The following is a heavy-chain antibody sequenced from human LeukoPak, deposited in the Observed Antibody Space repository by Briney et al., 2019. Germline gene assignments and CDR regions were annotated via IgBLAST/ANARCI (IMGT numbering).Heavy chain of an antibody. V-gene: IGHV4-34*01. Sequence: PSETLSLTRAVYGGSFSGYYWSWIRQPPGKGLEWIGEINHSGSTNYNPSLKSRVTISVDTSKNQFSLKLSSVTAADTAVYYCARRRYYYYMDVWGKGTTVTVSS. CDR3: ARRRYYYYMDV. CDR2: INHSGST. J-gene: IGHJ6*03. CDR1: GGSFSGYY.